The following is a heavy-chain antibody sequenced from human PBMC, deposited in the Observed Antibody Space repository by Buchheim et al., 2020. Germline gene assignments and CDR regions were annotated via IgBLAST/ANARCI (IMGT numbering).Heavy chain of an antibody. CDR3: TTEPRY. V-gene: IGHV3-15*01. CDR1: GFTFHDHW. J-gene: IGHJ4*02. CDR2: VKSTSAGGTI. Sequence: EVQLVESGGGLVGPGGSLTLSCATSGFTFHDHWMSWIRQAPGKGLEWIARVKSTSAGGTIDYVTSVTGRFVLSRDDSKNMLYLQMNSLKNEDTAVYYCTTEPRYWGQGTL. D-gene: IGHD3-9*01.